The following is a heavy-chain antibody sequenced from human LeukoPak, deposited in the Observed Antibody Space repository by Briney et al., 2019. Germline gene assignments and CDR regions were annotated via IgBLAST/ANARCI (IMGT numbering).Heavy chain of an antibody. CDR3: ATLNSVYDAFDI. J-gene: IGHJ3*02. CDR1: GFTFSSYA. V-gene: IGHV3-23*01. CDR2: VSGSGCST. D-gene: IGHD1/OR15-1a*01. Sequence: GGSLRLSCAASGFTFSSYAMSWVRQAPGKGLEWVSGVSGSGCSTYYADSVKGRFTISRDNSNDTLYLQVSSLRAEDTAVYYCATLNSVYDAFDIWGQGTVVTVSS.